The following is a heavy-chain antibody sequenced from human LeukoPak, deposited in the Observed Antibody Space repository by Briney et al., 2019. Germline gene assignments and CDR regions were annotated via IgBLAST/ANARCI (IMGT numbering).Heavy chain of an antibody. CDR1: GFTFSSYE. J-gene: IGHJ6*03. V-gene: IGHV3-15*01. D-gene: IGHD5-18*01. Sequence: GGSLRLSCAASGFTFSSYEMNWVRQAPGKGLEWVGRIKSKTDGGTTDYAAPVKGRFTISRDDSKNTLYLQMNSLKTEDTAVYYCTTAGYSAYYYYYYMDVWGKGTTVTVSS. CDR3: TTAGYSAYYYYYYMDV. CDR2: IKSKTDGGTT.